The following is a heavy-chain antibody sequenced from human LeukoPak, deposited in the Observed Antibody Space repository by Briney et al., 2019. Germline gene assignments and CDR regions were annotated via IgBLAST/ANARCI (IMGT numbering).Heavy chain of an antibody. CDR1: GDSVSINSVT. V-gene: IGHV6-1*01. J-gene: IGHJ5*02. CDR3: ARRLTQYDCFDP. Sequence: SQTLSLTCAISGDSVSINSVTWNWIRQSPSRGLEWLGRTYYRSTWYNDYAVSVRGRITVNPDTSKNQFSLHQNSVTPEDTAVYYCARRLTQYDCFDPWGQGILVTVSS. D-gene: IGHD2-2*01. CDR2: TYYRSTWYN.